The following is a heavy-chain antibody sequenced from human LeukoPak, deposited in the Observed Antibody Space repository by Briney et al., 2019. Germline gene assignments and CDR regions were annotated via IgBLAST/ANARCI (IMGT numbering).Heavy chain of an antibody. D-gene: IGHD2-15*01. Sequence: PSETLSLTCTVSGGAIRSYYWSWIRQPPGKGLEWIGYIYYSGSTNYNPSLKSRVTISVATSKIQFSLKLSSVTAADTAVYYCARTLAPYDAFDIWGQGTMVTVSS. CDR3: ARTLAPYDAFDI. J-gene: IGHJ3*02. CDR1: GGAIRSYY. V-gene: IGHV4-59*01. CDR2: IYYSGST.